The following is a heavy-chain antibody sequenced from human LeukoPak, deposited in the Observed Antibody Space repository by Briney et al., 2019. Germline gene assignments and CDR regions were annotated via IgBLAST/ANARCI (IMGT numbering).Heavy chain of an antibody. CDR1: GFTIGDYA. CDR3: VRDYKDHYGKNLDY. D-gene: IGHD3-10*01. V-gene: IGHV3-49*04. J-gene: IGHJ4*02. Sequence: GGSLRLSCTTSGFTIGDYAMSWVRQAPGKGLEWVGFIRSKTFGGTTDYAASVEGRFTISRDDPKSVTYLQMNSLKTEDTAVYYCVRDYKDHYGKNLDYWGQGTLVTVSS. CDR2: IRSKTFGGTT.